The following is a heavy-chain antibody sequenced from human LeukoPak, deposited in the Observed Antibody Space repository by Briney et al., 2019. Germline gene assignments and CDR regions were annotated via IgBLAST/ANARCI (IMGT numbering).Heavy chain of an antibody. CDR3: ARVGALNRLDDYVWGGYRY. Sequence: GGSLRLSCAASGFTFSSYWMSWVRQAPGKGLEWVADISYDGSNKYYADSVKGRFTISRDNSKNTLYLQMNSLRAEDTAVYYCARVGALNRLDDYVWGGYRYWGQGTLVTVSS. V-gene: IGHV3-30*03. CDR2: ISYDGSNK. CDR1: GFTFSSYW. J-gene: IGHJ4*02. D-gene: IGHD3-16*02.